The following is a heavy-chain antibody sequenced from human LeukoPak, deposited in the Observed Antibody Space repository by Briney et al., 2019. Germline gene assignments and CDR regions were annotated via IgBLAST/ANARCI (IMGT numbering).Heavy chain of an antibody. V-gene: IGHV3-74*01. CDR2: INSDGSST. CDR1: GFTFSSYW. Sequence: GGSLRLSCAASGFTFSSYWMHWVRQAPGKGLILVSRINSDGSSTTYADSVKGRFTISRDNAKNTLYLQMNSLRAEDTAVYYCARVVDSSGRDYWGQGTLVTVSS. J-gene: IGHJ4*02. D-gene: IGHD3-22*01. CDR3: ARVVDSSGRDY.